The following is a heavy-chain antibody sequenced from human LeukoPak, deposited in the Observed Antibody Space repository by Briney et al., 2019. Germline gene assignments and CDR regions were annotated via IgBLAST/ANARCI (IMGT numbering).Heavy chain of an antibody. CDR3: ARELIMTTVTRDY. V-gene: IGHV1-2*02. CDR2: INPNSGGT. D-gene: IGHD4-17*01. Sequence: ASVKVSCKASGYTFTGYYMHWERQAPGQGLEWMGWINPNSGGTNYAQKFQGRVTMTRDTSISTAYMELSRLRSDDTAVYYCARELIMTTVTRDYWGQGTLVTVSS. J-gene: IGHJ4*02. CDR1: GYTFTGYY.